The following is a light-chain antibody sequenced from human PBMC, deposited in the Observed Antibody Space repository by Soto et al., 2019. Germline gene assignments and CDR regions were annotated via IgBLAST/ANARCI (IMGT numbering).Light chain of an antibody. V-gene: IGKV3-15*01. Sequence: EILMTQSPGTLSVSPGERATLSCRASQSVSSNLAWYQHRPGQAPRLLINGASTRATGIPGRFSGSGSGTEFTLTISSLQSEAIAVYFCLQYNNWPPETWTFGPGTKVDIK. J-gene: IGKJ1*01. CDR3: LQYNNWPPETWT. CDR2: GAS. CDR1: QSVSSN.